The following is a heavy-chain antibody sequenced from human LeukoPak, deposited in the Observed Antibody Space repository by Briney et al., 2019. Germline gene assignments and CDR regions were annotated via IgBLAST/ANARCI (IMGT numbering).Heavy chain of an antibody. J-gene: IGHJ5*02. Sequence: PSETLSLTCTVSGGSISSGGYYWSWIRQPPGKGLEWIGYIYHSGSTYYNPSLKSRVTMSVDTSKNQFSLKLSSVTAADTAVYYCARDWADVNEGRITVFGVVNNNWFDPWGQGTLVTVSS. CDR1: GGSISSGGYY. CDR3: ARDWADVNEGRITVFGVVNNNWFDP. D-gene: IGHD3-3*01. V-gene: IGHV4-30-2*01. CDR2: IYHSGST.